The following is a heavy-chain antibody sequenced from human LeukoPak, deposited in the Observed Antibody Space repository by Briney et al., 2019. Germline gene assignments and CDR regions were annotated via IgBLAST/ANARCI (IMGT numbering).Heavy chain of an antibody. CDR3: ARLPGSSPYREVPAAGSLFFDY. J-gene: IGHJ4*02. CDR2: VNYSGST. Sequence: SETLSLTCTVSGGSISSGDYYWSWIRQPPGKGLEWIGYVNYSGSTYYNPSLKSRVTISVDTSKNQFSLKLSSVTAADTAVYYCARLPGSSPYREVPAAGSLFFDYWGQGTLVTVSS. CDR1: GGSISSGDYY. D-gene: IGHD6-6*01. V-gene: IGHV4-30-4*01.